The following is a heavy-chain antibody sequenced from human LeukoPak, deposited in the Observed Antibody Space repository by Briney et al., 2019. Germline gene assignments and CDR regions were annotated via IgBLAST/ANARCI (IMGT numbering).Heavy chain of an antibody. Sequence: SETLSLTCTVSGGSISSYYWSWIRQPPGKGLEWIGYIYYSGSTNYNPSLKSRVTISVDTSKNQFSLKLSSVTAADTAVYYCARHITMTTNYYYGMDVWGQGTTVTVSS. V-gene: IGHV4-59*08. J-gene: IGHJ6*02. CDR3: ARHITMTTNYYYGMDV. D-gene: IGHD3-22*01. CDR1: GGSISSYY. CDR2: IYYSGST.